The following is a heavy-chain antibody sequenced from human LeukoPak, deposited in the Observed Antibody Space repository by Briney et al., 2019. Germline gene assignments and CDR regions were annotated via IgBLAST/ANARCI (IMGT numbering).Heavy chain of an antibody. CDR3: AREPFWSGYYSNLHFDY. D-gene: IGHD3-3*01. CDR2: VSGRGYNT. Sequence: ETLSLTCAVYGGSFSGYYWSWIRQPPGKGLEWVSAVSGRGYNTYCADSVKGRFTISRDNSKNTLYLQLNSLRPEDTAVYYCAREPFWSGYYSNLHFDYWGQGTLVTVSS. J-gene: IGHJ4*02. CDR1: GGSFSGYY. V-gene: IGHV3-23*01.